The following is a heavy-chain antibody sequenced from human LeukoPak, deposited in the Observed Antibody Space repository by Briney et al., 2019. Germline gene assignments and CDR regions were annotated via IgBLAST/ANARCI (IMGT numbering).Heavy chain of an antibody. V-gene: IGHV4-4*09. D-gene: IGHD1-26*01. CDR2: IYTSGGT. CDR3: ARVLVGATSYFDY. J-gene: IGHJ4*02. Sequence: RTSETLSLTCTVSGGSISSYYWSWIRQPPGKGLEWIGYIYTSGGTNYNPSLKSRVTISVDTSKNQFSLKLSSVTAADTAVYYCARVLVGATSYFDYWGQGTLVTVSS. CDR1: GGSISSYY.